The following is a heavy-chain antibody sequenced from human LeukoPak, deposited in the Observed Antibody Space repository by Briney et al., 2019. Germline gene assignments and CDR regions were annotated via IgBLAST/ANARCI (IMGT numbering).Heavy chain of an antibody. Sequence: ASVKVSCTVSGYTLTELSMHWVRQAPGKGLEWMGGFDPEDGETIYAQKFQGRVTMTEDTSTDTAYMELSSLRSEDTAVYYCATDRGYYDSSGYHYWGQGTLVTVSS. CDR3: ATDRGYYDSSGYHY. J-gene: IGHJ4*02. CDR2: FDPEDGET. CDR1: GYTLTELS. V-gene: IGHV1-24*01. D-gene: IGHD3-22*01.